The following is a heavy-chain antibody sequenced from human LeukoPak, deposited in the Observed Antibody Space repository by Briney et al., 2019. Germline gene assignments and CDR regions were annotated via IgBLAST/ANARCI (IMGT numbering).Heavy chain of an antibody. CDR1: GGTFSSYS. CDR3: ARAVLLQAGGDCYYYGMDV. CDR2: IYTSGST. D-gene: IGHD4-11*01. Sequence: SETLSLTCTASGGTFSSYSWRWVRQPAGKGLEWIGRIYTSGSTNYNRGIKSRVTIAVDTSKNPFSLELSSLTAADTAVYYCARAVLLQAGGDCYYYGMDVWGQGTTVTVSS. V-gene: IGHV4-4*07. J-gene: IGHJ6*02.